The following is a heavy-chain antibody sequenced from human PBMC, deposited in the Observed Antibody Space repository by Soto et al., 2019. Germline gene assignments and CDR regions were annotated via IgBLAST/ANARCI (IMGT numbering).Heavy chain of an antibody. CDR3: ARGKIDYSKDPPPPYFDY. CDR1: GGSISSGDYY. J-gene: IGHJ4*02. Sequence: SETLSLTCTVSGGSISSGDYYWSWIRQPPGKGLEWIGYIYYSGSTYYNPSLKSRVTISVDTSKNQFSLKLSSVTAADTAVYYCARGKIDYSKDPPPPYFDYWGQGTLVTVSS. D-gene: IGHD4-4*01. CDR2: IYYSGST. V-gene: IGHV4-30-4*01.